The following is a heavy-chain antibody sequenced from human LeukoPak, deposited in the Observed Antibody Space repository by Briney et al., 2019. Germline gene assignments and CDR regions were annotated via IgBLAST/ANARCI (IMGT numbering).Heavy chain of an antibody. CDR2: ISSSSSYI. Sequence: GSLRLSCAASGFTFSSYSMNWVRQAPGKGLEWVSSISSSSSYIYYADSVKGRFTISRDNAKNSLYLQMNSLRAEDTAVYYCARAAQYCSSTSCYEWFDPWGQGTLVTVSS. CDR1: GFTFSSYS. D-gene: IGHD2-2*01. J-gene: IGHJ5*02. CDR3: ARAAQYCSSTSCYEWFDP. V-gene: IGHV3-21*01.